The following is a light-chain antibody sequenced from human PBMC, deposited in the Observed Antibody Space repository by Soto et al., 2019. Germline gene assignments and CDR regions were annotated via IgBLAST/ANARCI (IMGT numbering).Light chain of an antibody. CDR2: WAS. CDR3: QQFYTTPA. CDR1: QSVLYSSNNKNY. Sequence: DIVMTQSPDSLAVSLGERATINCKSSQSVLYSSNNKNYLAWYQQKPGQPPKLLIYWASTRESGVPDRFSGSGSGTDFTLTISSLQAEDVAVYYCQQFYTTPAFGQGTELEIK. J-gene: IGKJ2*01. V-gene: IGKV4-1*01.